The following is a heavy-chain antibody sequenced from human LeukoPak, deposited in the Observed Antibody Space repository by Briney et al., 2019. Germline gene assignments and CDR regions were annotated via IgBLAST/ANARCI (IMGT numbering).Heavy chain of an antibody. CDR2: ISGSGGST. CDR1: GFTFSSYA. V-gene: IGHV3-23*01. D-gene: IGHD6-25*01. CDR3: ARDAEQRGYFDY. Sequence: GGSLRLSCAASGFTFSSYAMSWVRQAPGKGLEWVSAISGSGGSTYYADSVKGRFTISRDTVKNSLYPQMKSLRAEDTAVYYCARDAEQRGYFDYWGQGTLVTVSS. J-gene: IGHJ4*02.